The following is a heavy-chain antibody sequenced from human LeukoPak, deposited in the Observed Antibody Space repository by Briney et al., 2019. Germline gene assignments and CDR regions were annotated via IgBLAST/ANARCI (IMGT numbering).Heavy chain of an antibody. D-gene: IGHD3-10*01. CDR2: ISPYNGNT. V-gene: IGHV1-18*04. Sequence: EASVKVSFKASGYTFTSYGISWVRQAPGHGLEWMGWISPYNGNTNYAQRLQGTVTMTTDTSTSTIYMELRSLKSDDTAVYYCARTVGIFGELTQLDYWGQGSLVTVSS. J-gene: IGHJ4*02. CDR1: GYTFTSYG. CDR3: ARTVGIFGELTQLDY.